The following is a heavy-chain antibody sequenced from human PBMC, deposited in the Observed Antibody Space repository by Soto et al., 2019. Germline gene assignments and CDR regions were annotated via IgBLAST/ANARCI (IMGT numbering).Heavy chain of an antibody. CDR2: ISYDGSNK. Sequence: GGSLRLSCAASGFTFSSYGMHWVRQAPGKGLEWVAVISYDGSNKYYADSVKGRFTISRDNSKNTLYLQMNSLRAEDTAVYYCAKDPGEQWLVPTYYFDYWGQGTLVTVSS. CDR1: GFTFSSYG. D-gene: IGHD6-19*01. V-gene: IGHV3-30*18. CDR3: AKDPGEQWLVPTYYFDY. J-gene: IGHJ4*02.